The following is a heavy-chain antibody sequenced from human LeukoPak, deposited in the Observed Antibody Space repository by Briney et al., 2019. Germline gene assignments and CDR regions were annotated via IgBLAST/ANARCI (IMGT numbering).Heavy chain of an antibody. J-gene: IGHJ4*02. CDR2: IYYSGST. CDR3: ASVGGYFDWLLSSGGYFDY. CDR1: GGSISSSSYY. Sequence: SETLSLTCTVSGGSISSSSYYWGWIRQPPGKGLEWIGGIYYSGSTYYNPSLKSRVTISVDTSKNQFSLKLSSVTAADTAVYYCASVGGYFDWLLSSGGYFDYWGQGTLVTVSS. V-gene: IGHV4-39*01. D-gene: IGHD3-9*01.